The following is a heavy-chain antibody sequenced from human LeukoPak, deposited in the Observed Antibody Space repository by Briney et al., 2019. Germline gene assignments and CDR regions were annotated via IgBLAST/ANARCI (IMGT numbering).Heavy chain of an antibody. J-gene: IGHJ4*02. CDR2: IYPDDSDT. D-gene: IGHD2-2*01. Sequence: GESLKISCKGSGYSFTSYWIGWVRQMPGKGLEWMGIIYPDDSDTRYSPSFQGQVTISADKSISTAYLQWSSLKASNTAMYYCARSEGFQDCSSTSCYWNYWGQGTLVTVSS. CDR1: GYSFTSYW. CDR3: ARSEGFQDCSSTSCYWNY. V-gene: IGHV5-51*01.